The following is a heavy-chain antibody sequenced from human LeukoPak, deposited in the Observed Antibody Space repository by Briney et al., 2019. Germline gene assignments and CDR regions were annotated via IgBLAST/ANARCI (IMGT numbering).Heavy chain of an antibody. CDR1: GYTFTSYG. CDR2: ISAFNGNS. J-gene: IGHJ3*01. CDR3: ARDRRRGIAARPGDFFNF. Sequence: ASVKVSCKASGYTFTSYGIAWVRQAPGQGLEWMGWISAFNGNSIYAPKLQGRVTMTTDTSTSTAYMKLRSLRSDDTAVHFCARDRRRGIAARPGDFFNFGGKGKMATASS. V-gene: IGHV1-18*01. D-gene: IGHD6-6*01.